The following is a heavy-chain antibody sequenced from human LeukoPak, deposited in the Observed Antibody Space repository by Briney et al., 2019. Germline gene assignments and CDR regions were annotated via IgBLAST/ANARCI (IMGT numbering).Heavy chain of an antibody. D-gene: IGHD6-13*01. J-gene: IGHJ5*01. V-gene: IGHV3-23*01. Sequence: GGSLRLSCAASGFIFSSYAMSWVRQAPGKGLEWVSAISGSGGSTYYADSVKGRFTISRDNSKNTLYLQMNSLRAEDTAVYYCTRDISSRWYDFWGQGTLVTVSS. CDR1: GFIFSSYA. CDR2: ISGSGGST. CDR3: TRDISSRWYDF.